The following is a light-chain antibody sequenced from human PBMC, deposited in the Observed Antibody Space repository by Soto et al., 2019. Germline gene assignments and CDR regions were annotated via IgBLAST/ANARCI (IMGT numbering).Light chain of an antibody. CDR2: GAS. J-gene: IGKJ1*01. V-gene: IGKV3-15*01. CDR3: QQYASPPRT. CDR1: QSVSSN. Sequence: TQSAATLSACTGERASLSCRARQSVSSNLAWYQQKPGQAPRLLIYGASTRATGIPARFSGSGSGTEFTLTITLLQSEDSAVYYCQQYASPPRTFGQGTKVDIK.